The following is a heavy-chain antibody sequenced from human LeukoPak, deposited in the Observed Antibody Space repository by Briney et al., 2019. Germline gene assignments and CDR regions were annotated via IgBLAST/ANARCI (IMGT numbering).Heavy chain of an antibody. CDR2: ISSSSSTI. CDR1: GFTFSSYS. V-gene: IGHV3-48*04. J-gene: IGHJ4*02. D-gene: IGHD3-9*01. Sequence: GGSLRLSCAASGFTFSSYSMNWVRQAPGKGLEWVSYISSSSSTIYYADSVKGQFTISRDNAKNSLYLQMNSLRAEDTAVYYCARGSPYVLRYFDWLSAAFDYWGQGTLVTVSS. CDR3: ARGSPYVLRYFDWLSAAFDY.